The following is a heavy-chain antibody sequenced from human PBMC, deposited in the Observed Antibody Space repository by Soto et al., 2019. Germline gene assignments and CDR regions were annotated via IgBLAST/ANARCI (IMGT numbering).Heavy chain of an antibody. CDR1: GGSISSSNYY. V-gene: IGHV4-39*07. Sequence: SETLSLTCTVSGGSISSSNYYWGWIRQPPGKGLEWIGSISYSGTTYYNLSLKSRVTISVDTSKNQFSLKLRSVTAADTAVYYCARESETGGWYVAYFDCWGPGTQVTVSS. CDR2: ISYSGTT. J-gene: IGHJ4*02. CDR3: ARESETGGWYVAYFDC. D-gene: IGHD6-19*01.